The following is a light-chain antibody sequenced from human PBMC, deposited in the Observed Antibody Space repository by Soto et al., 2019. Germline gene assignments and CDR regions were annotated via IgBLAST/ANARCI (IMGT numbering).Light chain of an antibody. Sequence: QSALTQPASGSGSPGQSITISCTGTNSDVGSHNFVSWYQQYPGKAPKLLIYEASKRPSGLSNRFSGSKSGNTASLTISGLQAEDEADYYCCSLTNGATWVFGGGTKLNVL. CDR2: EAS. V-gene: IGLV2-23*01. J-gene: IGLJ3*02. CDR1: NSDVGSHNF. CDR3: CSLTNGATWV.